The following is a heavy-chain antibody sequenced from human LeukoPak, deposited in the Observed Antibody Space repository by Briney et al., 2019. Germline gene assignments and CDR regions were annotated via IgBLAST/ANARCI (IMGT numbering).Heavy chain of an antibody. CDR2: IKQDRSEK. V-gene: IGHV3-7*01. CDR1: GFTFSSYW. D-gene: IGHD5-18*01. CDR3: ARLRGYSYGHIVDY. Sequence: GGSLRLSCAASGFTFSSYWMSWVRQAPGKGLEWVANIKQDRSEKYYVDSVKGRFTIPRDNAKNSLYLQMNSLRAEDTAVYYCARLRGYSYGHIVDYWGQGTLVTVSS. J-gene: IGHJ4*02.